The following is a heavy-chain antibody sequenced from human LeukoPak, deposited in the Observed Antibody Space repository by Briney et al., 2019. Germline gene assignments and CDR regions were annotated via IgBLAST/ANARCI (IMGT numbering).Heavy chain of an antibody. D-gene: IGHD1-26*01. J-gene: IGHJ5*02. Sequence: SETLSLTCTVSGGSISSSSYYWGWIRQPPGKGLEWIGSIYYSGSTYYNPSLKSRVTISLDTSKNQFSLKLSSVAAADTAIYYCARDRGGSHITDWFDPWGQGTLVTVSS. CDR2: IYYSGST. CDR1: GGSISSSSYY. CDR3: ARDRGGSHITDWFDP. V-gene: IGHV4-39*07.